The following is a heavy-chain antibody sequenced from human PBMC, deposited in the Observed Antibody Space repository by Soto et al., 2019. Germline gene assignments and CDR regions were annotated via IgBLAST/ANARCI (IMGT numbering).Heavy chain of an antibody. CDR1: GYTFTSYA. CDR2: INAGNGNT. Sequence: QVQLVQSGAEVKKPGASVKVSCKASGYTFTSYAMHWVRQAPGQRLEWMGWINAGNGNTKYSQKFQGSVTITRDTSASTAYMELSSLRSEDTAVYYCARVVVSSGYAHFDYWGQGTLVTVSS. V-gene: IGHV1-3*01. CDR3: ARVVVSSGYAHFDY. J-gene: IGHJ4*02. D-gene: IGHD5-12*01.